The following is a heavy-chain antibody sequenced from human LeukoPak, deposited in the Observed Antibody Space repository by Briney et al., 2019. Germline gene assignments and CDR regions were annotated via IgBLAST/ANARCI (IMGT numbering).Heavy chain of an antibody. Sequence: PSETLSLTCAVYGGSFSGYYWSWIRQPPGKGLEWIGEINHSGSTYYNPSLNSRVTISVDTSKNQFSLKVTTVTAADTAVYYCARVYNVDVWGKGTTVTVSS. CDR1: GGSFSGYY. J-gene: IGHJ6*04. CDR2: INHSGST. V-gene: IGHV4-34*01. D-gene: IGHD1-14*01. CDR3: ARVYNVDV.